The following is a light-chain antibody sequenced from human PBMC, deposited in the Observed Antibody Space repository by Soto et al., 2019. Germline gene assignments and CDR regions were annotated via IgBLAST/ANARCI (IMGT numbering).Light chain of an antibody. V-gene: IGKV3D-20*02. CDR1: QSVGSSH. CDR3: QQRSNWPSIT. Sequence: EIVLTQSPGTLSLSPGERATLSCRASQSVGSSHLAWYQQKPGQAPRLLIYGASSRATGIPDRFSGSGSGTDFTLTISRLEPEDFAVYYCQQRSNWPSITFGQGTRLEIK. CDR2: GAS. J-gene: IGKJ5*01.